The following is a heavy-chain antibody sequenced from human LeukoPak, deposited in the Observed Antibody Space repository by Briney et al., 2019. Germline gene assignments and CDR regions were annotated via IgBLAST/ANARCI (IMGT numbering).Heavy chain of an antibody. CDR1: GFTFSSYA. V-gene: IGHV3-23*01. J-gene: IGHJ6*03. CDR3: AKGHIAADDYYYNYMDV. CDR2: ISGSGGST. D-gene: IGHD6-13*01. Sequence: GGSLRLSCAASGFTFSSYAMSWVRQAPGKGLEWVSAISGSGGSTYYADSVKGRFTISRDNSKNTLYLQMNSLRAEDTAVYYCAKGHIAADDYYYNYMDVWGKGTTVTVSS.